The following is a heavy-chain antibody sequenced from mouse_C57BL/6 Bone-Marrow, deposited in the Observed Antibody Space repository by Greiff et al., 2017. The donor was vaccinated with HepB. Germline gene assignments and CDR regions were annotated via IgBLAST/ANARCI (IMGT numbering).Heavy chain of an antibody. CDR1: GFTFSDYG. D-gene: IGHD1-1*01. V-gene: IGHV5-17*01. CDR3: ARWAYGSSFYFDY. Sequence: EVQLQESGGGLVKPGGSLKLSCAASGFTFSDYGMHWVRQAPEKGLEWVAYISSGSSTIYYADTVKGRFTISRDNAKNTLFLQMTSLRSEDTDMYYCARWAYGSSFYFDYWGQGTTLTVSS. CDR2: ISSGSSTI. J-gene: IGHJ2*01.